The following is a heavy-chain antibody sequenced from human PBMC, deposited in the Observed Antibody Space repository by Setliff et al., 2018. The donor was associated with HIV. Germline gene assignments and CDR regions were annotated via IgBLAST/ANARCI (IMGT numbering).Heavy chain of an antibody. CDR1: GFSSNA. CDR3: ANYYHSSGGYAFDT. CDR2: IRYDGNNK. V-gene: IGHV3-30*02. J-gene: IGHJ3*02. Sequence: PGGSLRLSCAASGFSSNAIYWVRQAPGKGLEWVAFIRYDGNNKYYADSVKGRFTISRDNAKNSLYLQMNSLRAEDTAVYYCANYYHSSGGYAFDTWGQGTMVTVSS. D-gene: IGHD3-22*01.